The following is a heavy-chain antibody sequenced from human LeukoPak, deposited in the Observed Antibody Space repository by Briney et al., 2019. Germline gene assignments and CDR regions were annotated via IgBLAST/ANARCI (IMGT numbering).Heavy chain of an antibody. D-gene: IGHD3-10*01. CDR3: ARGRRITMVRGVRFDY. V-gene: IGHV4-34*01. J-gene: IGHJ4*02. CDR1: GGSFSGYY. Sequence: SETLSLTCAVYGGSFSGYYWSWIRQPPGKGPEWIGEINHSGSTNYNPSLKSRVTISVDTSKNQFSLKLSSVTAADTAVYYCARGRRITMVRGVRFDYWGQGTLVTVSS. CDR2: INHSGST.